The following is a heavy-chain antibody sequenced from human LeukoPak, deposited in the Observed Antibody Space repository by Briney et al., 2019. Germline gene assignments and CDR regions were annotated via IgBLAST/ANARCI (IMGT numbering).Heavy chain of an antibody. CDR1: GFTFSSYS. Sequence: GGSLRLSCAASGFTFSSYSMNWVRQAPGKGLEWVSSISSSSSYIYYADSVKGRFTISGDNAKNSLYLQMNSLRAEDTAVYYCARDYYDSSGQWYYFDYWGQGTLVTVSS. D-gene: IGHD3-22*01. V-gene: IGHV3-21*01. CDR2: ISSSSSYI. CDR3: ARDYYDSSGQWYYFDY. J-gene: IGHJ4*02.